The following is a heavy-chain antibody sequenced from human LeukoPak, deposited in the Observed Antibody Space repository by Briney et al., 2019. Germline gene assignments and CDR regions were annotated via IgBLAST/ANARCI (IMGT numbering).Heavy chain of an antibody. D-gene: IGHD6-19*01. Sequence: SQTLSLTCAISGDSVSSNSTAWNWIRQSPSRGLEWLGRTYYRSKWYNDYALSVKSRITIKPDTSKNQFSLQLNSVTPEDTAVYYCVREYSSSGLAFDYWGPGTLVTVSS. CDR2: TYYRSKWYN. J-gene: IGHJ4*02. CDR3: VREYSSSGLAFDY. V-gene: IGHV6-1*01. CDR1: GDSVSSNSTA.